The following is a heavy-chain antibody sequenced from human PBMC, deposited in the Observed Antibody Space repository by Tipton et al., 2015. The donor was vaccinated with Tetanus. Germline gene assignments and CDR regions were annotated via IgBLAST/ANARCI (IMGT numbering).Heavy chain of an antibody. V-gene: IGHV3-21*01. D-gene: IGHD6-25*01. CDR2: ISSTSRYI. J-gene: IGHJ4*01. Sequence: SLRLSCEVSGFSFSNYKMNWVRQGPGRGLEWVSSISSTSRYINYADSVKGRFTISRDNAKNSLFLEMNSLRADDTAVYYCVSGSALDYWGHGILVIVSS. CDR3: VSGSALDY. CDR1: GFSFSNYK.